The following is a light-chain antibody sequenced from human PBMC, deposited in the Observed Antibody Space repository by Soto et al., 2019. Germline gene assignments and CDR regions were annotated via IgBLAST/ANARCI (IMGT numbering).Light chain of an antibody. J-gene: IGKJ4*01. CDR3: QQRSYWLT. V-gene: IGKV3-11*01. CDR2: DAS. Sequence: EIVLTQSPATLSLSPGEGATLSCRASQGVSSYLAWYQQKPGQAPGLLIYDASNRATGIPARFSGSGSGTDFTLTISSLEPEDFAVYYCQQRSYWLTFGGGTKVEI. CDR1: QGVSSY.